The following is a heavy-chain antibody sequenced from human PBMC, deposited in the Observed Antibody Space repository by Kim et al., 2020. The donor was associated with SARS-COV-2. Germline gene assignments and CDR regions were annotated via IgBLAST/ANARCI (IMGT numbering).Heavy chain of an antibody. J-gene: IGHJ4*02. CDR3: ARGSIAAAGTGGY. Sequence: ADSVKGRFTISRDNSKNTLYLQMNSLRAEDTAVYYCARGSIAAAGTGGYWGQGTLVTVSS. D-gene: IGHD6-13*01. V-gene: IGHV3-30*01.